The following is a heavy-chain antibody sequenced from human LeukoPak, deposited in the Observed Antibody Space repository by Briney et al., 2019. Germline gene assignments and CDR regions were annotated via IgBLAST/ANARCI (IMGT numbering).Heavy chain of an antibody. Sequence: PGGSLKLSCAASGFTFSGSAMHWVRQASGKGLEWVGRIRSKANSYATAYAASVKGRFTISRDDSKNTAYLQMNSLKTEDTAVYYCTSSSSWYYACDIWGQGTMVTVSS. D-gene: IGHD6-13*01. CDR1: GFTFSGSA. CDR3: TSSSSWYYACDI. V-gene: IGHV3-73*01. J-gene: IGHJ3*02. CDR2: IRSKANSYAT.